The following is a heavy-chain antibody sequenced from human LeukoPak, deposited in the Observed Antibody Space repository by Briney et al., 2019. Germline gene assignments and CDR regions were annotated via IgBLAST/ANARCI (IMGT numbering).Heavy chain of an antibody. J-gene: IGHJ4*02. V-gene: IGHV1-18*01. Sequence: ASVKVSCKASGYNLTTLGISWVRQAPGQGPEWMGWISTYSGDTRYAQNLQGRVTITADTSTTTAYMELRSLRFDDTAVYYCVRDHDSSGYFRYWGQGTLVTVSS. CDR3: VRDHDSSGYFRY. D-gene: IGHD3-22*01. CDR2: ISTYSGDT. CDR1: GYNLTTLG.